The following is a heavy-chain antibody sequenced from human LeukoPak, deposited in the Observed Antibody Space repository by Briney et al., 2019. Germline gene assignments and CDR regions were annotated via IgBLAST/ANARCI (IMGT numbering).Heavy chain of an antibody. CDR1: GGSISSYY. Sequence: PSETLSLTCTVSGGSISSYYWSWIRQPPGKGLEWIGYIYYSGSTNYNPSLKSRVTISVDTSKNQFSLKLSSVTAADTAVYYCARHSKRPPYFHRLLPEYYFDYWGQGTLVTVSS. CDR2: IYYSGST. J-gene: IGHJ4*02. CDR3: ARHSKRPPYFHRLLPEYYFDY. D-gene: IGHD3-9*01. V-gene: IGHV4-59*08.